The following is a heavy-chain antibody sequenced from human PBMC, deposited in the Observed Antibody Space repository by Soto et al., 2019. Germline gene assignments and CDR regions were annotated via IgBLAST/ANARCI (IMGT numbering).Heavy chain of an antibody. CDR3: AREKDYDILTVYKRAVGLDY. Sequence: QVQLVQSGAEVKKPGASVKVSCKASGYSFTGYFIHWVRQAPGQGLGWMGWINPNTGVTKYAQEFQGRVTMTRDTSITTAYMELSSLRSDDTAVYYCAREKDYDILTVYKRAVGLDYCGHGTQVSVSS. V-gene: IGHV1-2*02. CDR2: INPNTGVT. D-gene: IGHD3-9*01. CDR1: GYSFTGYF. J-gene: IGHJ4*01.